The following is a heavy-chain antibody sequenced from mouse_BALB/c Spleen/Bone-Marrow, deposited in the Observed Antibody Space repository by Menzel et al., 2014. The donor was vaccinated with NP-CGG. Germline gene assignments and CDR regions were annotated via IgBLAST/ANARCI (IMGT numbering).Heavy chain of an antibody. Sequence: EVQLVESGGGLVQPGGSLKLSCAASGFTFSNYGMSWVRQIPDKRLELVATINGNGGSTYYPDSVKGRFTISRDTAKNTLYLQMSSLKSEETAMYYCVRGNYGNYVDYFDFWGQGTTLTVSS. CDR1: GFTFSNYG. V-gene: IGHV5-6-3*01. D-gene: IGHD2-1*01. J-gene: IGHJ2*01. CDR3: VRGNYGNYVDYFDF. CDR2: INGNGGST.